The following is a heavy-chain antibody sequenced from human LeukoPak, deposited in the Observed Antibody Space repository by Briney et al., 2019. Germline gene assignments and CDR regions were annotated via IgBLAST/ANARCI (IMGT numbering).Heavy chain of an antibody. J-gene: IGHJ4*02. CDR2: ISGGGDST. V-gene: IGHV3-23*01. D-gene: IGHD6-13*01. CDR3: AKASSWHFDH. Sequence: GGSLRLSCVASGFTFSSYAMSWVRLAPGKGLEWVSAISGGGDSTYYADSVKGRFTVSRDNSKNTLYLQMNSLRAEDTAVYYCAKASSWHFDHWGQGTLVTVSS. CDR1: GFTFSSYA.